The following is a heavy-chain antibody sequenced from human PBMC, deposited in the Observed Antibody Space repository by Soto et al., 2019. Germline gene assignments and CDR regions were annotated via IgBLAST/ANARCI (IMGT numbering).Heavy chain of an antibody. D-gene: IGHD3-16*01. CDR3: ARGITFGGGMNGMDG. CDR2: INTYNGKT. V-gene: IGHV1-18*01. J-gene: IGHJ6*02. Sequence: QVQLVQSGAEVKKPGASLKVSCKASGYTFTTYGITWVRQAPGQGLAWMGWINTYNGKTYYAQKLQGRVTMTTATSTSTAYMERRSLISDDTAVYYCARGITFGGGMNGMDGWGPETTGTVSS. CDR1: GYTFTTYG.